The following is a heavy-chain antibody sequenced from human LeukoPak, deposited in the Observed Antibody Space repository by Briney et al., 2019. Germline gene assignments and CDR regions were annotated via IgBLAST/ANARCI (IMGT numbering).Heavy chain of an antibody. J-gene: IGHJ3*02. CDR3: ARESVVAGTDDAFDI. CDR1: GFTFSSYW. V-gene: IGHV3-7*01. CDR2: IKQDGSEK. Sequence: GGSLRLSCAASGFTFSSYWMSWVRQAPGKGLEWVASIKQDGSEKYYVDSVKGRFTISRDNAKNSLYLQMNSLRAEDTAVYYCARESVVAGTDDAFDIWGQGTMVTVSS. D-gene: IGHD6-19*01.